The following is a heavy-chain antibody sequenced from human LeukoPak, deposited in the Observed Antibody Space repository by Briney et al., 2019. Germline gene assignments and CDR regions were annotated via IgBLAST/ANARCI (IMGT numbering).Heavy chain of an antibody. J-gene: IGHJ4*02. CDR2: IRYDGSDN. D-gene: IGHD3-22*01. V-gene: IGHV3-30*02. Sequence: GGSLRLSCAASGFSFRSFGMHWVRQAPGKGLEWVAFIRYDGSDNHYANSVKGRFTISRDNSKNMLHLQMNSLGAEDTAVYYCAKDPGHYSDSSGYHPLLYFDYWGQGTLVTVPS. CDR3: AKDPGHYSDSSGYHPLLYFDY. CDR1: GFSFRSFG.